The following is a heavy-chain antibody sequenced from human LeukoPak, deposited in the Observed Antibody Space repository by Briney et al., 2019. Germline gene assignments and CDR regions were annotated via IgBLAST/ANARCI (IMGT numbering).Heavy chain of an antibody. CDR3: AGSFGDVKNF. CDR1: GFTFGDYA. J-gene: IGHJ4*01. Sequence: PGGSLRLSCTASGFTFGDYAMSWLRQAPGKGPEWVAHIKPDGSEKYYVDSVKGRFIISRDDARNSLSLQMNSLRAEDTAVYYCAGSFGDVKNFWGQGTLVTVSS. D-gene: IGHD3-10*01. CDR2: IKPDGSEK. V-gene: IGHV3-7*01.